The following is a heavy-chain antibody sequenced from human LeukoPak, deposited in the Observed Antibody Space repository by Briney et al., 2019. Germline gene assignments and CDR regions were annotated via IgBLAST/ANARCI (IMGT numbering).Heavy chain of an antibody. CDR2: ISDSGGST. D-gene: IGHD3-16*01. CDR3: ANLPSRGGVLPIDY. V-gene: IGHV3-23*01. J-gene: IGHJ4*02. CDR1: GITLSNYG. Sequence: GGSLRLSCAVSGITLSNYGMSWVRQAPGKGLEWVAGISDSGGSTNYADSVKGWFTISRDNPKNTLYLQMNSLRAEDTAVYFCANLPSRGGVLPIDYWGQGTLVTVSS.